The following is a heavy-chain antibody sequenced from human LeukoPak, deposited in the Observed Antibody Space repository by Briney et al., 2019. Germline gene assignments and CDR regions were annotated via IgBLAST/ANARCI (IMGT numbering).Heavy chain of an antibody. CDR2: ISSDGSKN. CDR3: VKGLVQTTMSYSVDY. D-gene: IGHD1-1*01. V-gene: IGHV3-30*18. Sequence: GGSLRLSCAASGFTFSSHSMNWVRQTPGKGLEWVALISSDGSKNIYADPVKGRFTVSRDNSKNTLYLQMNSLRAVDTAVYYCVKGLVQTTMSYSVDYWGQGALVTVSS. CDR1: GFTFSSHS. J-gene: IGHJ4*02.